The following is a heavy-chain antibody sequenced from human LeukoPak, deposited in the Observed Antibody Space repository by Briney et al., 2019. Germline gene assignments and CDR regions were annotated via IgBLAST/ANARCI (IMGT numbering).Heavy chain of an antibody. CDR1: GFTFDDYA. J-gene: IGHJ4*02. CDR2: ISWNSGRI. Sequence: GGSLRLSCAASGFTFDDYAMHWVRQAPGKGLEWVSGISWNSGRIGYADSVKGRFTISRDNAKNSLYLQMNSLRAEDMALYYCAKDMRNHYGSGSLDYWGQGTLVTVSS. V-gene: IGHV3-9*03. D-gene: IGHD3-10*01. CDR3: AKDMRNHYGSGSLDY.